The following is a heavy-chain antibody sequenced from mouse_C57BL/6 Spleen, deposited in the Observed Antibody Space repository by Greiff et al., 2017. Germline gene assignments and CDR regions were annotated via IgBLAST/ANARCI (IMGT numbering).Heavy chain of an antibody. CDR3: ARGGYGAYFDV. D-gene: IGHD1-1*02. V-gene: IGHV5-16*01. CDR1: GFTFSDYY. Sequence: EVQLVESEGGLVQPGSSMKLSCTASGFTFSDYYMAWVRQVPEKGLEWVANINYDGSSTYYLDSLKSRFIISRDNAKNILYLQMSSLKSEDTATYYCARGGYGAYFDVWGTGTTVTVSS. CDR2: INYDGSST. J-gene: IGHJ1*03.